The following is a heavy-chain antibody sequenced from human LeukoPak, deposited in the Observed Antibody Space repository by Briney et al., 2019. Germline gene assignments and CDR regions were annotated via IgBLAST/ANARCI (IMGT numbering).Heavy chain of an antibody. Sequence: GGSLRLSCAASGFTFSSYAMSWVRQAPGKGLEWVSAISGSGGSTYYADSVKGRFTISRDNSKNTVNLQMNSLRPEDTAVYYCARDTPSSGFDYWGQGTQVTVSS. D-gene: IGHD3-10*01. J-gene: IGHJ4*02. CDR1: GFTFSSYA. V-gene: IGHV3-23*01. CDR3: ARDTPSSGFDY. CDR2: ISGSGGST.